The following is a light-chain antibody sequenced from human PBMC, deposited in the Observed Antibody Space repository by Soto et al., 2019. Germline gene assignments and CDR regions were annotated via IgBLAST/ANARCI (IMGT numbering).Light chain of an antibody. J-gene: IGKJ1*01. V-gene: IGKV3-20*01. CDR1: QSVSSSY. CDR3: QQYGSSPRT. CDR2: GAS. Sequence: EIVLTQSPGTLSLSPGERATLSCRASQSVSSSYLAWYRQKPGQAPSLLIYGASSRATGIPDRFSGSGSGTDFTLTISRLEPEDFAVYYCQQYGSSPRTFGQGTKVDIK.